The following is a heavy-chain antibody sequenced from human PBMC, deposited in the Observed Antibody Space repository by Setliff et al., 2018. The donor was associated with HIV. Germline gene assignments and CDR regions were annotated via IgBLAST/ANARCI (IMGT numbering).Heavy chain of an antibody. Sequence: SETLSLTCSVSGGSISPYYWSWIRQPAGKGLEWIGRIYISGNTIYNPSLKSRVTMSVDTSKNQFSMILNSVTAADTAVYYCARVSPPIRGAPLATPPGSFDIWGQGTKVTVSS. J-gene: IGHJ3*02. CDR3: ARVSPPIRGAPLATPPGSFDI. CDR1: GGSISPYY. V-gene: IGHV4-4*07. CDR2: IYISGNT. D-gene: IGHD2-15*01.